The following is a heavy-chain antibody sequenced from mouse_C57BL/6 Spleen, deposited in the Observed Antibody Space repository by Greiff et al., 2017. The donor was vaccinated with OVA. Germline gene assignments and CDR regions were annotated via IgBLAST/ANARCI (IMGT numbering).Heavy chain of an antibody. CDR2: ISYDGSN. CDR3: ARRVGPFDY. CDR1: GYSITSGYY. D-gene: IGHD4-1*01. Sequence: EESGPGLVKPSQSLSLTCSVTGYSITSGYYWNWIRQLPGNKLEWMGYISYDGSNNYNPSLKNRISITRDTSKNQFFLKLNSVTTEDTATYYCARRVGPFDYWGQGTTLTVSS. V-gene: IGHV3-6*01. J-gene: IGHJ2*01.